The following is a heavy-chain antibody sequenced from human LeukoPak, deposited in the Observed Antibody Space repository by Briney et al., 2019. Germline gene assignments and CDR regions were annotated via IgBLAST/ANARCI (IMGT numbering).Heavy chain of an antibody. CDR3: ARDLLRGYSYGPFDY. Sequence: GGSLRLSCAASGFXFSSYNMNWVRQAPGKGLEWVSSISSSSSYIYYADSVRGRFTISRDNAKNSLYLQINSLRAEDTAVYYCARDLLRGYSYGPFDYWGQGTLVTVSS. D-gene: IGHD5-18*01. CDR2: ISSSSSYI. J-gene: IGHJ4*02. CDR1: GFXFSSYN. V-gene: IGHV3-21*01.